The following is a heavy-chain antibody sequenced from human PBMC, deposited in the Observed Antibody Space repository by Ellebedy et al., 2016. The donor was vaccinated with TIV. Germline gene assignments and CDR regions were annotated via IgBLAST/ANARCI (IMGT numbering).Heavy chain of an antibody. CDR1: GYTFTSYY. V-gene: IGHV1-46*01. D-gene: IGHD3-22*01. CDR2: INPSGGST. CDR3: ARAPPPYYYDSSEGGMDV. Sequence: ASVKVSXXASGYTFTSYYMHWLRQAPGQGLEWMGIINPSGGSTSYGQKFQGRVTMTRDTSTSTVYMELSSLRSEDTAVYYCARAPPPYYYDSSEGGMDVWGQGTTVTVSS. J-gene: IGHJ6*02.